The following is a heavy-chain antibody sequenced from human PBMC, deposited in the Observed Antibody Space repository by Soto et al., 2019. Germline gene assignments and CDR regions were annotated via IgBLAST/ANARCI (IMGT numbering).Heavy chain of an antibody. CDR1: GGSFSSDSFI. CDR2: IYYSGTT. D-gene: IGHD1-26*01. CDR3: ARDHKWDGMDV. J-gene: IGHJ6*02. Sequence: QVHLEESGPGLVKPSQTLSLTCSVSGGSFSSDSFIWSWVRQFPGKGLEWIGYIYYSGTTYYNPSLRSGVMLSVDTSKNQFYLHVSSVTAADTAVYYCARDHKWDGMDVWGQGATVTVSS. V-gene: IGHV4-31*03.